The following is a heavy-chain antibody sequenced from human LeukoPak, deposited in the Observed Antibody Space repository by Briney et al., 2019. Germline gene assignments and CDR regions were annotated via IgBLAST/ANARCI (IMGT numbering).Heavy chain of an antibody. CDR3: ARGGSGGFGELLFAH. Sequence: SETLSLTCAVSGGSISSGGYSWSWIRQPPGKGLEWIGYIYHSGSTYYNPSLKSRVTISVDRSKNQFSLKLSSVTAADTAVYYCARGGSGGFGELLFAHWGQGTLVTVSS. V-gene: IGHV4-30-2*01. CDR1: GGSISSGGYS. CDR2: IYHSGST. D-gene: IGHD3-10*01. J-gene: IGHJ4*02.